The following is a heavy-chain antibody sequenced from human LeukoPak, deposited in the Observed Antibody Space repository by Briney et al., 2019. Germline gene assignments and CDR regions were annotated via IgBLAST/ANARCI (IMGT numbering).Heavy chain of an antibody. J-gene: IGHJ4*02. Sequence: SVKVSCKTSGGTFSSYAFSWMRQAPGQGLEWVGRIIPIYNPVDYAQRFQGRVTITADESTNIVYLELSSLRYDDTAVYYCARYVWGSYPTFEDYWGQGTLVTVSS. CDR2: IIPIYNPV. CDR3: ARYVWGSYPTFEDY. D-gene: IGHD3-16*02. CDR1: GGTFSSYA. V-gene: IGHV1-69*13.